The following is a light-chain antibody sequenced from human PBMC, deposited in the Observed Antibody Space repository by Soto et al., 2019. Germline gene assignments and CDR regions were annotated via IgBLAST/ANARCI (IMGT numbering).Light chain of an antibody. CDR1: QSISSY. V-gene: IGKV1-39*01. J-gene: IGKJ2*01. Sequence: DIQMTQSPSSLSASVGDRVTITCRASQSISSYLNWYHQKPGKTPQLLIYGASNLQSGAPSRFTGSGSGTDFTLTISSLQPEDFATYYCQQSYTTPYTFGQGTKLEIK. CDR3: QQSYTTPYT. CDR2: GAS.